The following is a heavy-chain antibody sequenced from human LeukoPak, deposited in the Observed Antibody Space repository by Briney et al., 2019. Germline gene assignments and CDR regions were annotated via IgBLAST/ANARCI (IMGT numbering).Heavy chain of an antibody. J-gene: IGHJ4*02. Sequence: GGSLKLSCAASGFSFNNYAMHWVRQAPGKGLEWVAVVFNDGSNQYYADSVKGRFTVSRDNSQNMLYLQMNSLRPEDTAVYYCAKDAERGFDYSNSLQKWGQGTLVTISS. CDR3: AKDAERGFDYSNSLQK. D-gene: IGHD4-11*01. CDR2: VFNDGSNQ. CDR1: GFSFNNYA. V-gene: IGHV3-30*04.